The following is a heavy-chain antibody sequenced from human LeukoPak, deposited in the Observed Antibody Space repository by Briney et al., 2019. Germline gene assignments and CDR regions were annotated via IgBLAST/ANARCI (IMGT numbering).Heavy chain of an antibody. CDR3: GREDMVARIPLFDY. V-gene: IGHV1-18*01. CDR2: SSADSGNA. Sequence: ASVTVSFKSSGYTFTTYGISWLRQPPGQGLEWMGWSSADSGNANYAQKFQGRVTMTTDTSTSIAYMELRSLRSDDTAVYYCGREDMVARIPLFDYWGQGTLVTVSS. D-gene: IGHD5-12*01. J-gene: IGHJ4*02. CDR1: GYTFTTYG.